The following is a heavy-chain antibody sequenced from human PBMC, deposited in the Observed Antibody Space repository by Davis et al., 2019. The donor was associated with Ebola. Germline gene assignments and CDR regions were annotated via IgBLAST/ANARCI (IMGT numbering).Heavy chain of an antibody. J-gene: IGHJ4*02. V-gene: IGHV3-23*01. CDR2: ISGVGYNT. CDR1: GFTFSSYA. CDR3: ATCGFCVSTSGVDY. Sequence: PGESLRLSCAASGFTFSSYAMSWVRQAPGKGLEWVSGISGVGYNTYHADPVKGRFTISRDNSKNTLYLQMNSLSGDDTALYYCATCGFCVSTSGVDYWGQGTLVTVSS. D-gene: IGHD5/OR15-5a*01.